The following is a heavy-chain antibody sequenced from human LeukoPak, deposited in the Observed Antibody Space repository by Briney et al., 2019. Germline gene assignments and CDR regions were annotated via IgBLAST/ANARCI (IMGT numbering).Heavy chain of an antibody. J-gene: IGHJ6*03. V-gene: IGHV3-30*02. D-gene: IGHD2-21*02. Sequence: GSLRLSCAASGFTFSSYGMHWVRQAPGKGLEWVAFIRYDGSNKYYADSVKGRFTISRDNSKNTLYLQMNSLRAEDTAVYYCANHIVVVTAIFTYYYYMDVWGKGTTVTISS. CDR3: ANHIVVVTAIFTYYYYMDV. CDR2: IRYDGSNK. CDR1: GFTFSSYG.